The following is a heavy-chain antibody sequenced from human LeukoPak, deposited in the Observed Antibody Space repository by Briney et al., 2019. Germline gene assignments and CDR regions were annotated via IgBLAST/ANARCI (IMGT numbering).Heavy chain of an antibody. J-gene: IGHJ4*02. D-gene: IGHD3-9*01. CDR2: INHSGST. Sequence: PSETLSLTCAVYGGSFSGYYWSWIRQPPGKGLEWIGEINHSGSTNYNPSLKSRVTISVDTSKNQFSLKLSSVTAADTAVYYCARGPRTNYDILTGYSYWGQGTLVTVSS. CDR3: ARGPRTNYDILTGYSY. V-gene: IGHV4-34*01. CDR1: GGSFSGYY.